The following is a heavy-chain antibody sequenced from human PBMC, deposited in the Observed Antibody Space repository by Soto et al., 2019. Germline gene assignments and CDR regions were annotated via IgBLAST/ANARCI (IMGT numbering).Heavy chain of an antibody. V-gene: IGHV4-31*03. CDR2: IYYSGST. Sequence: PSETLSLTCTVSGGSISSGGYYWSWIRQHPGKGLEWIGYIYYSGSTYYNPSLKSRVTISVDTSKNQFSLKLSSVTAADTAVYYCARRIVVVPAAMPRDYYYYLAVWGKRTTVTVS. D-gene: IGHD2-2*01. CDR3: ARRIVVVPAAMPRDYYYYLAV. CDR1: GGSISSGGYY. J-gene: IGHJ6*03.